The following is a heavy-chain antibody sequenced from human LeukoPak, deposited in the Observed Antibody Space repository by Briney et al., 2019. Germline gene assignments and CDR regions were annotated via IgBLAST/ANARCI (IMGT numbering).Heavy chain of an antibody. V-gene: IGHV1-24*01. Sequence: GASVKVSCKVSGYTLTELSMHWVRQAPGKGLEWMGGFDPEDGETIYAQKFQGRVTMTEDTPTDTAYMELSSLRSEDTAVYYCATGCSSTSCYLGGHYGMDVWGQGTTVTVSS. D-gene: IGHD2-2*01. CDR2: FDPEDGET. J-gene: IGHJ6*02. CDR3: ATGCSSTSCYLGGHYGMDV. CDR1: GYTLTELS.